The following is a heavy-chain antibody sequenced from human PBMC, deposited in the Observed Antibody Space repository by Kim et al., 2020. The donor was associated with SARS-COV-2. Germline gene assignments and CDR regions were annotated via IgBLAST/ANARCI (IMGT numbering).Heavy chain of an antibody. CDR1: GFAFSTSW. Sequence: GGSLRLSCVGSGFAFSTSWMNWVRQVPGKGLEWVANINEDGRDTYYVDSVKGRFTISRDNAKSSVYLQMNSLRAEDTAVYYCARDPYDCSGYGAFDYWC. V-gene: IGHV3-7*01. D-gene: IGHD3-22*01. CDR3: ARDPYDCSGYGAFDY. CDR2: INEDGRDT. J-gene: IGHJ4*01.